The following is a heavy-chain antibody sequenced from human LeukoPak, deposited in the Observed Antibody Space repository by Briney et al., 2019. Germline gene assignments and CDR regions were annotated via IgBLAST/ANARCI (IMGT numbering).Heavy chain of an antibody. V-gene: IGHV4-30-2*01. Sequence: PSQTLSLTCAVSGGSISSGGYSWSWIRQPPGKGLEWIEYIHHSGSTFYNPSLKSRVTISLDRSKNQFSLKLRSVTAADTAVYYCARGPYYYDSGSYLGYYSGMDVWGQGTTVTVSS. CDR2: IHHSGST. CDR1: GGSISSGGYS. D-gene: IGHD3-10*01. J-gene: IGHJ6*02. CDR3: ARGPYYYDSGSYLGYYSGMDV.